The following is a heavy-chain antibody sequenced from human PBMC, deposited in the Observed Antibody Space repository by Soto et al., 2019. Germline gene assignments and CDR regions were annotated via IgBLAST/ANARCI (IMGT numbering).Heavy chain of an antibody. D-gene: IGHD1-26*01. J-gene: IGHJ2*01. Sequence: QVQLVQSGAEVKKPGASVKVSCKASGYTFTNYAMHWGRQAPGQRLEWMGWINAGNGNTKYSKKFQGRVTITRDTSASTAYRELSSLRSEDTAVYYCARSGCLYWYFDLWGRGTLVTVSS. CDR1: GYTFTNYA. CDR3: ARSGCLYWYFDL. V-gene: IGHV1-3*01. CDR2: INAGNGNT.